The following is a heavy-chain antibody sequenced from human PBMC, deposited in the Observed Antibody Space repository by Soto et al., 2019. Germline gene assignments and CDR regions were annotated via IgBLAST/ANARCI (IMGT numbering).Heavy chain of an antibody. D-gene: IGHD2-2*01. CDR1: GGSISSIDYF. CDR2: IYHTGTT. J-gene: IGHJ5*02. Sequence: QVQLQESGPGLVKPSQTLSLTCSVSGGSISSIDYFWSWIRQPPGKGLEWIGFIYHTGTTYYNPSLRSRVTISIDTSKSQCSMKLNSVTDAATAVHYCARVMAAMQNWLDPWGQGTLVTVSP. CDR3: ARVMAAMQNWLDP. V-gene: IGHV4-30-4*01.